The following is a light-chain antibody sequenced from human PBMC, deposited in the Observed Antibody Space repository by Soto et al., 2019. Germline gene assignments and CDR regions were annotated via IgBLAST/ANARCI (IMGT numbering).Light chain of an antibody. Sequence: EIVMTQSPATLSVSPGERATLSCRASQSVSSNLAWYQQKPGQAPRLLIYGASTRATGIPARFSGSGSGTEFTLTISSLQSEDFAVYYCQQYNNWIRTFGQGPQVHIX. CDR3: QQYNNWIRT. CDR2: GAS. V-gene: IGKV3-15*01. CDR1: QSVSSN. J-gene: IGKJ1*01.